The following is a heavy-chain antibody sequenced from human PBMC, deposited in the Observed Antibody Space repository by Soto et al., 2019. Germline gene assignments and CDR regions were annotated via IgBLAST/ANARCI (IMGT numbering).Heavy chain of an antibody. CDR2: IDWDDDK. D-gene: IGHD2-15*01. J-gene: IGHJ4*02. V-gene: IGHV2-70*01. CDR3: ARIRSGYCSGGSCYYFDY. Sequence: SGPTLVNPTQTLTLTCTFSGFSLSTSGMCVSWIRQPPGKALEWLALIDWDDDKYYSTSLKTRLTISKDTSKNQVVLTMTNMDPVDTATYYCARIRSGYCSGGSCYYFDYWGQGTLVTVS. CDR1: GFSLSTSGMC.